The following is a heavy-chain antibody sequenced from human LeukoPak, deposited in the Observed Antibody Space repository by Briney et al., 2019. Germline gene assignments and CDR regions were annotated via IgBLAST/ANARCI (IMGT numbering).Heavy chain of an antibody. Sequence: GGSLRLSCAASGFTFSSYGMHWVRQAPGKGLEWVAVISYDGTNKYSADSVKGRFTISRDNSKNTLYLQMNSLRAEDTALYYCARDLSSPDGDPLGFYGMDVWGQGTTVTVSS. J-gene: IGHJ6*02. D-gene: IGHD4-17*01. CDR2: ISYDGTNK. CDR1: GFTFSSYG. CDR3: ARDLSSPDGDPLGFYGMDV. V-gene: IGHV3-30*03.